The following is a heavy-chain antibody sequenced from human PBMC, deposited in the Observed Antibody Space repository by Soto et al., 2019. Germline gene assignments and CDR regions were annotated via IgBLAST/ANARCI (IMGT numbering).Heavy chain of an antibody. D-gene: IGHD3-10*01. CDR1: VFIFIGSA. V-gene: IGHV3-73*01. J-gene: IGHJ6*02. CDR3: ARGQQAAIGDYYYHGLDV. CDR2: IRSRANNYAT. Sequence: PGWSLRLSCASSVFIFIGSAIHWVRQAPGKGLEWVGRIRSRANNYATSSGASVRGRFTFFRDDSKNMAYLQMDTLKTEDTAIYYCARGQQAAIGDYYYHGLDVWGQGTSVTVSS.